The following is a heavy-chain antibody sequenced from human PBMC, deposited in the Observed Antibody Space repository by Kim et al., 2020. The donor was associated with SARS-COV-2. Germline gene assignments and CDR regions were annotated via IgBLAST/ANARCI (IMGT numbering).Heavy chain of an antibody. CDR3: ARIYNPIVVVVAATGGFDY. Sequence: SRVTISVDTSKNQFSLKLSSVTAADTAVYYCARIYNPIVVVVAATGGFDYWGQGTLVTVSS. V-gene: IGHV4-34*01. J-gene: IGHJ4*02. D-gene: IGHD2-15*01.